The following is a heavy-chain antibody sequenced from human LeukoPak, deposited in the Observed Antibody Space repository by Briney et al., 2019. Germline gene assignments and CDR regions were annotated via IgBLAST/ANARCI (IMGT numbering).Heavy chain of an antibody. CDR3: ASPRFGSYSGSYFPHFDY. CDR1: GGTFSSYA. Sequence: SVKVSCKASGGTFSSYAISWVRQAPGQGLEWMGGIIPIFGTANYAQKFQGRVTITADKTTSTAYMELSSLRSEDTAVYYCASPRFGSYSGSYFPHFDYWGQGTLVTVSS. D-gene: IGHD1-26*01. J-gene: IGHJ4*02. V-gene: IGHV1-69*06. CDR2: IIPIFGTA.